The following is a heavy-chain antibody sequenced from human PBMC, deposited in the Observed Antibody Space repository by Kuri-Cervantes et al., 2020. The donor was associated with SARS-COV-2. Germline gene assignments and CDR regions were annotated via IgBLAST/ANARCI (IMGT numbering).Heavy chain of an antibody. V-gene: IGHV4-39*01. Sequence: SETLSLTCTVSGGSISSSSYYWSWIRQPPGKGLEWIGEINHSGSTNYNPSLKSRVTITVDTSKNQFSLKLSSVTAADTAVYYCARPKLTGEGDAFDIWGQGTMVTVSS. D-gene: IGHD7-27*01. J-gene: IGHJ3*02. CDR2: INHSGST. CDR1: GGSISSSSYY. CDR3: ARPKLTGEGDAFDI.